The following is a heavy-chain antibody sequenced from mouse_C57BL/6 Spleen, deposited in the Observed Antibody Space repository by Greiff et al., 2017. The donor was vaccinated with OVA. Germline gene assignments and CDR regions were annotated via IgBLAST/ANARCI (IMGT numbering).Heavy chain of an antibody. CDR3: AREEVNYYGSVY. CDR2: IYPGSGST. V-gene: IGHV1-55*01. Sequence: VQLQQPGAELVKPGASVKMSCKASGYTFTSYWITWVKQRPGQGLEWIGDIYPGSGSTNYNEKFKSKATLTVDTSSSTAYMQLSSLTSEDSAVYYCAREEVNYYGSVYWGQGTLVTVSA. D-gene: IGHD1-1*01. J-gene: IGHJ3*01. CDR1: GYTFTSYW.